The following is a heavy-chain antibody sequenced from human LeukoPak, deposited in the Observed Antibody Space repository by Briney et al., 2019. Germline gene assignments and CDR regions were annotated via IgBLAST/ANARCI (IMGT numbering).Heavy chain of an antibody. Sequence: SETLSLTCSVSGGSTTTGDYYCSWIRQPAGKGLEWIGRIYTSGSTNYNPSLKSRVAMSVDTSRNQFSLKLSSVTAADTAVYYCARACSSSWYPQDYYYMDVWGKGTTVTISS. D-gene: IGHD6-13*01. CDR1: GGSTTTGDYY. J-gene: IGHJ6*03. CDR2: IYTSGST. V-gene: IGHV4-61*02. CDR3: ARACSSSWYPQDYYYMDV.